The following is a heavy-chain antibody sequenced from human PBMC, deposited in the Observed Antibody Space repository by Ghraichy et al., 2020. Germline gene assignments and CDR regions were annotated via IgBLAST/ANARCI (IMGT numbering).Heavy chain of an antibody. CDR3: ASSPYYGSGSYSRGVGPFDY. CDR2: ISSSSSYI. J-gene: IGHJ4*02. V-gene: IGHV3-21*01. Sequence: GGSLRLSCAASGFTFSSYSMNWVRQAPGKGLEWVSSISSSSSYIYYADSVKGRFTISRDNAKNSLYLQMNSLRAEDTAVYYCASSPYYGSGSYSRGVGPFDYWGQGTLVTVSS. CDR1: GFTFSSYS. D-gene: IGHD3-10*01.